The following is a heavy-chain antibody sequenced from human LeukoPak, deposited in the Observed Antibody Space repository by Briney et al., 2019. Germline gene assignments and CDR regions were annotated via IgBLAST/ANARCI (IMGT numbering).Heavy chain of an antibody. D-gene: IGHD6-13*01. CDR1: GFTVSSNY. CDR3: ATAVSSSWSPYNYFDY. Sequence: GGSLRLSCAASGFTVSSNYMSWVRQAPGKGLEGVSVIYSGGSTYYADSVKGRFTISRDNSKNTLYLQMNSLRAEDTAVYYCATAVSSSWSPYNYFDYWGQGTLVTVSS. J-gene: IGHJ4*02. V-gene: IGHV3-53*01. CDR2: IYSGGST.